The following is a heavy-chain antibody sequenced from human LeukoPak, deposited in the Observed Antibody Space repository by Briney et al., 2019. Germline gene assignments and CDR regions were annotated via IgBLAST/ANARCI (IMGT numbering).Heavy chain of an antibody. CDR1: GYTFTSYD. V-gene: IGHV1-8*01. CDR2: MNPNSGNT. D-gene: IGHD3-3*01. CDR3: ARGFFNDFWSGYLQTYYYGMDV. Sequence: GASVKVSCKASGYTFTSYDINWARQATGQGLEWMGWMNPNSGNTGYAQKFQGRVTMTRNTSISTAYMELSSLRSEDTAVYYCARGFFNDFWSGYLQTYYYGMDVWGQGTTVTVSS. J-gene: IGHJ6*02.